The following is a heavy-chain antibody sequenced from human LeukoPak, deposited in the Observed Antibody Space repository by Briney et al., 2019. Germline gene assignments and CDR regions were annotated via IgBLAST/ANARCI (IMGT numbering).Heavy chain of an antibody. Sequence: GGSLRLSCTASGLTFSTYWVHWVRQAPGKGLVWVSQIKFDGSLASYADSVKGRFTISRDNAKNTLYLQMNTLGTEDTPVYYCVTGHYDSRMYFDLWGRGTLVTVSS. J-gene: IGHJ2*01. D-gene: IGHD3-16*01. CDR1: GLTFSTYW. CDR3: VTGHYDSRMYFDL. CDR2: IKFDGSLA. V-gene: IGHV3-74*01.